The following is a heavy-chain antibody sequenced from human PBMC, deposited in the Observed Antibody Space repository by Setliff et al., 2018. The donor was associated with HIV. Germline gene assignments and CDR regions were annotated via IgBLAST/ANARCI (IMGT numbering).Heavy chain of an antibody. V-gene: IGHV4-59*11. CDR3: ARRLGATVFYYFDY. Sequence: SETLSLTCTVSCGSISSHFWSWIRRPPGKGLEWIGTVSYSGSTNYNPSLKSRVTISVDTSENQFSLKLSSVTAADTAVYYCARRLGATVFYYFDYGGQGTLVTVSS. CDR1: CGSISSHF. D-gene: IGHD3-16*01. CDR2: VSYSGST. J-gene: IGHJ4*02.